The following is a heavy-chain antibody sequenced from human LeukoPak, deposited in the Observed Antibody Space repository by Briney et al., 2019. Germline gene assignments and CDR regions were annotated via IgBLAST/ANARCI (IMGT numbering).Heavy chain of an antibody. CDR2: ISSDGNNQ. CDR3: AKRSASEYYFDY. Sequence: PGGSLRLSCAASGFTFSTFVMHWGRQAPGKGLEWVASISSDGNNQYYVDSVKGRFTISRDNSKNTLYLQMSSLRPEDTAIYYYAKRSASEYYFDYWGQGALVTVSS. D-gene: IGHD2-21*01. J-gene: IGHJ4*02. CDR1: GFTFSTFV. V-gene: IGHV3-30*18.